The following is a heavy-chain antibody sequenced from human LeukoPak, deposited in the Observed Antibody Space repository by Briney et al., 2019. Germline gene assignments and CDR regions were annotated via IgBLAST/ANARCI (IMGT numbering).Heavy chain of an antibody. V-gene: IGHV3-23*01. D-gene: IGHD3-10*01. Sequence: PGGSLRLSCAASGFSFSNYAMTWCRQAPGKGLEWGSGISGSGDTTYYADSVKGRFAISRDNSRRTLYLQMHRLSAEDPAVYYCAKHYSGGGPGSYSWFDTWGQGTLVTVSS. CDR1: GFSFSNYA. CDR2: ISGSGDTT. CDR3: AKHYSGGGPGSYSWFDT. J-gene: IGHJ5*02.